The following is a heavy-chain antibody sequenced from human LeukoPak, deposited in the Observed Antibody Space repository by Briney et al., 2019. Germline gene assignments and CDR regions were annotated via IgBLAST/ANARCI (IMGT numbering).Heavy chain of an antibody. CDR3: ARDREDYFDY. Sequence: GGSLRLSCAASGFTFSSYAMHWVRQAPGKGLEWVAVISYDGSNKYYADSVKGRFTISRDNSKNTLYLQMNSLRAEDTAVYYCARDREDYFDYWGQGTLVTVSS. D-gene: IGHD3-10*01. CDR1: GFTFSSYA. V-gene: IGHV3-30*04. CDR2: ISYDGSNK. J-gene: IGHJ4*02.